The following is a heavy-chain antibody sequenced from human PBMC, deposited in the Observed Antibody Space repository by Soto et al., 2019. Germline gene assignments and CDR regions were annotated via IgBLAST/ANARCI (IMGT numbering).Heavy chain of an antibody. CDR1: GYTFTSYA. V-gene: IGHV1-3*01. Sequence: ASVKVSCKASGYTFTSYAMHWVRQAPGQRLEWMGWINAGNGNTKYSQKFQGRVTITRDTSASTAYMELSSLRSEDTAVYYCASPGLKTGFGGDYYSYYGMDVWGQGTTVTISS. CDR2: INAGNGNT. J-gene: IGHJ6*02. D-gene: IGHD3-10*01. CDR3: ASPGLKTGFGGDYYSYYGMDV.